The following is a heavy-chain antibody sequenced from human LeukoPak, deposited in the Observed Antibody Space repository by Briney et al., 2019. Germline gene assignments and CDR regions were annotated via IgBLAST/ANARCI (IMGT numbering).Heavy chain of an antibody. CDR1: GGSFSGYY. V-gene: IGHV4-34*01. CDR2: XXHSGST. J-gene: IGHJ4*02. Sequence: SETLSLTCAVYGGSFSGYYWSWIRQPPGKGLXXXXXXXHSGSTNYNPSLKSRVTISVDTSKNQFSLKLSSVTAADTAVYYCARGPSVFTMVRGVIIFDYWGQGTLVTVSS. D-gene: IGHD3-10*01. CDR3: ARGPSVFTMVRGVIIFDY.